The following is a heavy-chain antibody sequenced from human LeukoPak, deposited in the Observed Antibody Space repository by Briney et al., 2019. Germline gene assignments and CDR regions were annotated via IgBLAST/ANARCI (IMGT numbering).Heavy chain of an antibody. CDR1: GFTFSSYE. CDR3: ARYGSSSIYYYYGMDV. D-gene: IGHD6-6*01. CDR2: ISSSGSTI. Sequence: PGGSLRLSCAACGFTFSSYEMNWVRQAPGKGLEWVSYISSSGSTIYYADSVKGRFTISRDNAKNSLYLQMNSLRAEDTAVYYCARYGSSSIYYYYGMDVWGQGTTVTVSS. V-gene: IGHV3-48*03. J-gene: IGHJ6*02.